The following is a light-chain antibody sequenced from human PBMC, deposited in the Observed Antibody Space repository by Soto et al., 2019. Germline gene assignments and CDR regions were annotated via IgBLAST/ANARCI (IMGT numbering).Light chain of an antibody. V-gene: IGKV4-1*01. J-gene: IGKJ1*01. Sequence: DIVMTHSPDSLAVSLGERATITCESSQSVLYRSNYKSYLSWYQQRPGQPPRLIIYWASIRESGVPDRFSGSGSGTFFTLTISSLQVEDVAVYYCQQSFMTPWTLGQGTKVDIK. CDR1: QSVLYRSNYKSY. CDR2: WAS. CDR3: QQSFMTPWT.